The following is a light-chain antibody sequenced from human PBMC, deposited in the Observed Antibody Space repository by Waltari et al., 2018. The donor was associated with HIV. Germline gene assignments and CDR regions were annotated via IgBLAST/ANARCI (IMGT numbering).Light chain of an antibody. V-gene: IGLV2-8*01. CDR1: SRDVGGYNY. Sequence: QSALTPPPSASGSPGQSVPLPCTGTSRDVGGYNYVSWHQQHPGKAPKLMIYDVIKRPSGVPDRFSGSKSGNTASLTVSGLQPEDEADYYCSSHAGSKVVFGGGTRLTVL. CDR2: DVI. J-gene: IGLJ2*01. CDR3: SSHAGSKVV.